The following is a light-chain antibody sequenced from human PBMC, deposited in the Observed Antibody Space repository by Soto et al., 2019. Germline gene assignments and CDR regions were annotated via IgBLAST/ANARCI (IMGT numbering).Light chain of an antibody. J-gene: IGKJ2*01. CDR3: QQLTNYRFT. Sequence: IQLTQSPSSLSASVGDRVTITCRASQGINSFLAWYQQKPGKAPKLLIYGASTLQSGVPSRFSGSGSGTDFTLTISSVEPEDLATYYCQQLTNYRFTFGQGTKLQIK. V-gene: IGKV1-9*01. CDR2: GAS. CDR1: QGINSF.